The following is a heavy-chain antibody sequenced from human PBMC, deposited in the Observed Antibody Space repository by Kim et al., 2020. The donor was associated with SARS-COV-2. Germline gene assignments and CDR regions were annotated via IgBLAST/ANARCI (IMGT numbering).Heavy chain of an antibody. V-gene: IGHV3-11*05. Sequence: GGSLRLSCAASGFTFSDYYMTWIRQAPGKGLEWLSYISSSGSYIVYAESVKGRFSISRDNAEKSLYLQMNSLRAEDTAVYYCARVSSGSSSWYWFDAWG. CDR3: ARVSSGSSSWYWFDA. D-gene: IGHD6-13*01. CDR2: ISSSGSYI. J-gene: IGHJ5*01. CDR1: GFTFSDYY.